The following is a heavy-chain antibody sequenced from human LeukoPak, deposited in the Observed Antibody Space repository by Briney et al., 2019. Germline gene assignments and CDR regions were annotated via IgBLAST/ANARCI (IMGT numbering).Heavy chain of an antibody. CDR2: IDPSDSYT. J-gene: IGHJ5*02. CDR1: GYIFTSYW. V-gene: IGHV5-10-1*01. D-gene: IGHD2-2*01. Sequence: GESLKISCKGSGYIFTSYWISWVRQMPGKGLEWMGRIDPSDSYTNYSPSFQGHVTISADKSISTAYLQWSSLKASDTAMYYCARSPYCSSTSCYDWFDPWGQGTLVTVSS. CDR3: ARSPYCSSTSCYDWFDP.